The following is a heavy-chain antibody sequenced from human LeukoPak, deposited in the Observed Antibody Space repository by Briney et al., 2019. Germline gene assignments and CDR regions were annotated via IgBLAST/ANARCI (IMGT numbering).Heavy chain of an antibody. CDR3: AGEAAEPYCSGGSCWMDDY. CDR2: IIPILGTA. V-gene: IGHV1-69*13. Sequence: SVKVSCKASGGTFSSYAISWVRQAPGQGLEWMGGIIPILGTANYAQKFQGRVTITADESTSTAYMELSSLRSEDTAVYYCAGEAAEPYCSGGSCWMDDYWGQGTLVTVSS. D-gene: IGHD2-15*01. J-gene: IGHJ4*02. CDR1: GGTFSSYA.